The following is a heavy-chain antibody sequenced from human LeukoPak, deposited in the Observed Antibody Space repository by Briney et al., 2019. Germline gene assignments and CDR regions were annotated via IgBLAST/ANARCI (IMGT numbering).Heavy chain of an antibody. CDR3: ANAYSTSWTGFDY. J-gene: IGHJ4*02. D-gene: IGHD2-2*01. CDR1: GFTFSTYA. V-gene: IGHV3-23*01. Sequence: HPGGSLRLSCAASGFTFSTYAMSWVRQAPGKGLEWVSGISSGYTFYADSVKGRFTISTDNSGNTLFLQMNSLRADDTAVYYCANAYSTSWTGFDYWGRGALVTVSA. CDR2: ISSGYT.